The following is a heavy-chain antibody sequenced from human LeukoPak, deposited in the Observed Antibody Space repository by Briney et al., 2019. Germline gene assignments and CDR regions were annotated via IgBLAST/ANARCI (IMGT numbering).Heavy chain of an antibody. D-gene: IGHD4-11*01. V-gene: IGHV3-48*01. CDR2: ISSSSSTI. CDR3: ARLPTDYSIRGDAFDI. J-gene: IGHJ3*02. Sequence: GGSLRLSCAASGFTFSSYSMNWVRQAPGKGLEWVSYISSSSSTIYYADSVKGRFTISRDNAKDSLYLQMNSLRAEDTAVYYCARLPTDYSIRGDAFDIWDQGTMVTVSS. CDR1: GFTFSSYS.